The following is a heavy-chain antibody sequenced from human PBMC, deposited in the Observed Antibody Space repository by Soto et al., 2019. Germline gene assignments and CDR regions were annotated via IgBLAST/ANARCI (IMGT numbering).Heavy chain of an antibody. J-gene: IGHJ4*02. D-gene: IGHD4-17*01. CDR1: GFTFSSYA. V-gene: IGHV3-23*01. CDR3: VKATFQHDHGEVFDY. Sequence: TGGSLRLSCAGSGFTFSSYAMSWVRQAPGKGLEWVSLITFSGPRTHYTDSVKGRFTISRDNAENTLFLQMNSLRVEDTAMYYCVKATFQHDHGEVFDYWGQGTLVTVSS. CDR2: ITFSGPRT.